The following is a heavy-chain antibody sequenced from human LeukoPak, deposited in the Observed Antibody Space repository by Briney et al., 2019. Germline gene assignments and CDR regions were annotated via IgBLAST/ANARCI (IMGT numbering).Heavy chain of an antibody. V-gene: IGHV3-7*01. CDR3: ARDQSWQWLVNYYYYMDV. D-gene: IGHD6-19*01. J-gene: IGHJ6*03. Sequence: GGSLRLSCAASGFTFSSYSMNWVRQAPGKGLEWVANIKQDGSEKYYVDSVKGRFTISRDNAKNSLYLQMNSLRAEDTAVYYCARDQSWQWLVNYYYYMDVWGKGTTVIVSS. CDR2: IKQDGSEK. CDR1: GFTFSSYS.